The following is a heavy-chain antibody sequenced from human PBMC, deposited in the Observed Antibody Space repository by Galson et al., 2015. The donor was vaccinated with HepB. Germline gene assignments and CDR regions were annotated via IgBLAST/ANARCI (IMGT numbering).Heavy chain of an antibody. Sequence: SVKVSCKASGGTFSSYAISWVRQAPGQGLEWMGGIIPIFGTANYAQKFQGRVTITADESTSTAYMELSSLRSEDTAVYYCARGSQEIFEADYYYGMDVWGQGTTVTVSS. CDR3: ARGSQEIFEADYYYGMDV. V-gene: IGHV1-69*13. CDR1: GGTFSSYA. CDR2: IIPIFGTA. J-gene: IGHJ6*02. D-gene: IGHD3-3*01.